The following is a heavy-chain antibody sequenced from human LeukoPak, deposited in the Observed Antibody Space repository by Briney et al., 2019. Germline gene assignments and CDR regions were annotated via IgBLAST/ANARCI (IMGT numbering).Heavy chain of an antibody. CDR1: GGSMSSYY. CDR2: INHSGST. J-gene: IGHJ4*02. D-gene: IGHD3-22*01. V-gene: IGHV4-34*01. Sequence: PSETLSLTCTVSGGSMSSYYWSWIRQPPGKGLEWIGEINHSGSTNYNPSLKSRVTISVDTSKNQFSLKLSSVTAADTAVYYCARGDYYDSSGYSRFLDYWGQGTLVTVSS. CDR3: ARGDYYDSSGYSRFLDY.